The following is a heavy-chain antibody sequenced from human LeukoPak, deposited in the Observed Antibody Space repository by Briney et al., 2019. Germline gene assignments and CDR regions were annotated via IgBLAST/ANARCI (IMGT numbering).Heavy chain of an antibody. Sequence: PGGSLRLSCAASGFTFSSYAMSWVRQAPGKGLEWVSAISGSGGSTYYADSVKGRFTISRDNSKIALYLQMNSLRAEDTAVYYCAKDIAGMGATSDYWGQGTLVTVSS. CDR3: AKDIAGMGATSDY. J-gene: IGHJ4*02. CDR2: ISGSGGST. D-gene: IGHD1-26*01. CDR1: GFTFSSYA. V-gene: IGHV3-23*01.